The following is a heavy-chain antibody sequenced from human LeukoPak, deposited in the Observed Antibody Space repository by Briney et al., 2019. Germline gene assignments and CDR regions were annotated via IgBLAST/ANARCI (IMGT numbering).Heavy chain of an antibody. CDR1: GFTFSSYW. V-gene: IGHV3-74*01. J-gene: IGHJ5*02. D-gene: IGHD2-21*02. CDR3: ARDKLAYCGGDCSYSWFDP. CDR2: INSDGSST. Sequence: SGGSLRLSCAASGFTFSSYWMHWVHQAPGKGLVWVSRINSDGSSTSYADSVKGRFTISRDNAKNTLYLQMNSLRAEDTAVYYCARDKLAYCGGDCSYSWFDPWGQGTLVTVSS.